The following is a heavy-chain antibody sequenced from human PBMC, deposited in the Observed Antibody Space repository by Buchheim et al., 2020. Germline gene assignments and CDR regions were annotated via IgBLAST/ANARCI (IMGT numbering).Heavy chain of an antibody. CDR1: GYTFTSYY. CDR3: ARDLVVVPAFIRVRYYYGMDV. Sequence: QVQLVQSGAEVKKPGASVKVSCKASGYTFTSYYMHWVRQAPGQGLEWMGIINPSGGSTSYAQKFQGRVTMTRDTSKSTVYMELSSLRSEDTAVYYCARDLVVVPAFIRVRYYYGMDVWGQGTT. D-gene: IGHD2-2*01. J-gene: IGHJ6*02. V-gene: IGHV1-46*01. CDR2: INPSGGST.